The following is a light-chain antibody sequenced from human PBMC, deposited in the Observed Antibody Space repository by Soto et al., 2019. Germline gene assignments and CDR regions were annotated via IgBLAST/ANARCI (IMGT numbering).Light chain of an antibody. V-gene: IGKV4-1*01. CDR3: QQYNSTPLT. CDR1: QSVLYSSNNRNY. CDR2: WAS. J-gene: IGKJ4*01. Sequence: DIGMTQSPDSLAVSLGERATINCKSSQSVLYSSNNRNYLAWYQQKPGQPPKLLIYWASTRESGVPDRFSGSGSATDFTLTITSLQAEDVAVYYCQQYNSTPLTFGEGTKVDNK.